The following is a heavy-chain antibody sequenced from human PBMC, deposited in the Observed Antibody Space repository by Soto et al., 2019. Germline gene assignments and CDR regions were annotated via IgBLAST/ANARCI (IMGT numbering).Heavy chain of an antibody. CDR2: IIPIFGTA. CDR1: GGTFSSYA. V-gene: IGHV1-69*13. J-gene: IGHJ3*01. D-gene: IGHD1-26*01. Sequence: GASVKVSCKASGGTFSSYAISWVRQAPGQGLEWMGGIIPIFGTANYAQKFQGRVTITADESTSTAYMELSSLRSEDTAVYYCARGYSGSYGHAFDVWGRGTTVTVSS. CDR3: ARGYSGSYGHAFDV.